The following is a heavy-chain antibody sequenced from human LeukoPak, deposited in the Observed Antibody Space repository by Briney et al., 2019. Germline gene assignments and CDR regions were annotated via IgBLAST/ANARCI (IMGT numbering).Heavy chain of an antibody. V-gene: IGHV1-2*04. CDR1: GYTFTVYY. D-gene: IGHD5-12*01. Sequence: GASVTVSFTASGYTFTVYYMHWVRQAPGQGLGWMGWINPNSGGTNYAQKFQGWVTMTRDTSISTAYMELSRLRSDDTAVYYCARGRGAPIVATIGLIDYWGQGTLVTVSS. CDR2: INPNSGGT. J-gene: IGHJ4*02. CDR3: ARGRGAPIVATIGLIDY.